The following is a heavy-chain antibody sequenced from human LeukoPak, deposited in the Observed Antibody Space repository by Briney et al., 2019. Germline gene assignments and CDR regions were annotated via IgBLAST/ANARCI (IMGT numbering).Heavy chain of an antibody. V-gene: IGHV3-74*01. CDR2: IRPDGRET. CDR3: GRDAVLGSGSVAY. CDR1: GFTFTNHW. J-gene: IGHJ4*02. D-gene: IGHD3-10*01. Sequence: VGSLRLSCAASGFTFTNHWMHWVRHAPGKGLGWVSRIRPDGRETNHEHSVKGRFTISRDNAKHTLYLQMNSLRAEHTAVYYCGRDAVLGSGSVAYWGQGALVTVSS.